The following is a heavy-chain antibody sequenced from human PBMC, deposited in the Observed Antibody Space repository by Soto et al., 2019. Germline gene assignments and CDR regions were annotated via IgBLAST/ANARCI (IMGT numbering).Heavy chain of an antibody. V-gene: IGHV3-30*02. CDR3: AKALHYYDSRSYYEAYYSDF. CDR1: GFTFSSYG. Sequence: PGGSLRLSCAASGFTFSSYGMHWVRQAPGKGLEWVAVIWYDGSIKYYADSVKGRFTISRDNSKNTLYLQMNSLRAEDTAVYYCAKALHYYDSRSYYEAYYSDFWCKGTLVTVS. D-gene: IGHD3-22*01. CDR2: IWYDGSIK. J-gene: IGHJ4*02.